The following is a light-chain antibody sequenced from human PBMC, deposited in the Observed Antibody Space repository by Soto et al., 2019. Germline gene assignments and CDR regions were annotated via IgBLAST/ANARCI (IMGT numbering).Light chain of an antibody. J-gene: IGLJ2*01. V-gene: IGLV2-14*01. CDR3: SSYTSSSTVVV. CDR1: SSDVGGYHY. Sequence: QSALTQPASVSGSPGQSITISCTGTSSDVGGYHYVSWYQQHPGKAPKLMIYDVSNRPSGVSNRFSGSKSGNTASLTNSGLQDEDEADYYCSSYTSSSTVVVFGGGTKLTVL. CDR2: DVS.